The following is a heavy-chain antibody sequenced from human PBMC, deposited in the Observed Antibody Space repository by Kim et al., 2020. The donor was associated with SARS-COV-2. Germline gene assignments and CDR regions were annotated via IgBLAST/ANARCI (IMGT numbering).Heavy chain of an antibody. D-gene: IGHD6-6*01. V-gene: IGHV3-23*01. CDR2: ISRNGGGR. CDR3: ATAIRAARRHVDY. J-gene: IGHJ4*02. CDR1: GFTFSSYA. Sequence: GGSLRLSCAASGFTFSSYAMSWVRQAPGKGLEWVSVISRNGGGRCYADSVKGRFTISRDNSKNTLYLQMNSLRAEDTAVYYCATAIRAARRHVDYWGQGTLVTVSS.